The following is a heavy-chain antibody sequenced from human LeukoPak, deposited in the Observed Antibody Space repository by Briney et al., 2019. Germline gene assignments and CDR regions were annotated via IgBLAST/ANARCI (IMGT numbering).Heavy chain of an antibody. CDR2: ISWNSGSI. CDR1: GFTFDDYA. D-gene: IGHD2-2*01. CDR3: AKNPSSSTSCS. V-gene: IGHV3-9*01. J-gene: IGHJ5*02. Sequence: GRSLRLSCAASGFTFDDYAMHWVRQAPGKGLEWVSGISWNSGSIGYADSVKGRFTISRDNSKNTLYLQMNSLRAEDTAVYYCAKNPSSSTSCSWGQGTLVTVSS.